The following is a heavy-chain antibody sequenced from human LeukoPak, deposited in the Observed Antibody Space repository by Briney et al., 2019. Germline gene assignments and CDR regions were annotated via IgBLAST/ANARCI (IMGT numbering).Heavy chain of an antibody. CDR3: ARGELIGTVFDF. V-gene: IGHV3-48*04. CDR2: ISGSSSTL. J-gene: IGHJ5*01. Sequence: GGSLRLSCAASGFNFRTYSMKWIRQAPGKRLEWISYISGSSSTLYYADSVKGRFTISRDNANNSLFLQMNGLRAEDSAIYYCARGELIGTVFDFWGQGALVTVSS. D-gene: IGHD1-7*01. CDR1: GFNFRTYS.